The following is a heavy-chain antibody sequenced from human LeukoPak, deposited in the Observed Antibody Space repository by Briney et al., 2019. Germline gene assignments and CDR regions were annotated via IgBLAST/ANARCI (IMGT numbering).Heavy chain of an antibody. D-gene: IGHD6-19*01. CDR3: ARARSSSGWYPSH. J-gene: IGHJ4*02. Sequence: KPSETLSLTCTVSGGSISSYYWSWIRQPPGKGLEWIGYIYYSGSTNYNPSLKSRVTISVDTSKNQFSLKLSSVTAADTAVYYCARARSSSGWYPSHWGQGTLVTVSS. CDR1: GGSISSYY. V-gene: IGHV4-59*01. CDR2: IYYSGST.